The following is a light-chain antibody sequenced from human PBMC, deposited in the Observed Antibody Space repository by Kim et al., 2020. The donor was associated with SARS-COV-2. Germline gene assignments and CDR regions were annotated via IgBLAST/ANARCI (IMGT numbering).Light chain of an antibody. J-gene: IGKJ1*01. CDR2: DVS. V-gene: IGKV1-5*01. CDR3: QQYNSYSRWT. Sequence: GDRVTITCRASQSISSWLAWYQRKPGKAPKLLIYDVSTLESGVPSRFSGSGSGTEFTLTISSLQPDDFASYYCQQYNSYSRWTFGQGTTV. CDR1: QSISSW.